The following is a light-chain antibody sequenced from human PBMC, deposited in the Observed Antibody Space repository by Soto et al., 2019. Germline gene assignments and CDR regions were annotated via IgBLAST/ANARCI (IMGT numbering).Light chain of an antibody. CDR2: GDN. CDR1: SSNIGANYD. CDR3: QSYDSSLNRV. V-gene: IGLV1-40*01. Sequence: SVLSQPPSVSGAPGQRITISCTGSSSNIGANYDVHWYRQVPGTAPKLLMSGDNNRPSGVADRFSGSKSGTSASLAITRLQAEDEADYYCQSYDSSLNRVFGTGTRSPS. J-gene: IGLJ1*01.